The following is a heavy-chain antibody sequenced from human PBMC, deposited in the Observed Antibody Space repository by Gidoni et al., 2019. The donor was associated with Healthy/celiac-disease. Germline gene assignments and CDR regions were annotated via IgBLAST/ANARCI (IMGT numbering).Heavy chain of an antibody. CDR3: ARDRYDSMGYYYMDV. CDR2: IYYSGST. V-gene: IGHV4-59*01. Sequence: QVQLQESGPGLVKPSETLSLPCTVSGGSISSYYWSWIRQPPGKGLEWIGYIYYSGSTNYNPSLKSRVTISVDTSKNQFSLKLSSVTAADTAVYYCARDRYDSMGYYYMDVWGKGTTVTVSS. D-gene: IGHD3-22*01. CDR1: GGSISSYY. J-gene: IGHJ6*03.